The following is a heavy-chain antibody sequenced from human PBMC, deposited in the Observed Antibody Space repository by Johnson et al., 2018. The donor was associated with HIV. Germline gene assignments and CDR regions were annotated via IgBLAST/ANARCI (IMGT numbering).Heavy chain of an antibody. CDR2: IKKDGSEK. CDR1: GFTFDDYG. Sequence: EVQLVESGGGVVRPGGSLRLSCAASGFTFDDYGMSWVRQAPGKGLEWVANIKKDGSEKYYVDSVKGRFTISRDNSKNSLYLQMNSLRAEDTAVYYCARAREVYYLDAFDIWGQGTMVTVSS. V-gene: IGHV3-7*01. J-gene: IGHJ3*02. D-gene: IGHD3-22*01. CDR3: ARAREVYYLDAFDI.